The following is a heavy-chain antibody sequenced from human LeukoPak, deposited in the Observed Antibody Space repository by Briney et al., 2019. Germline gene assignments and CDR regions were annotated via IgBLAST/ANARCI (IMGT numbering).Heavy chain of an antibody. CDR1: GYSFTSYN. D-gene: IGHD5-24*01. CDR2: IKPSGGNT. Sequence: ASVKVSCKTSGYSFTSYNLHWVRQAPGQRLEWMGIIKPSGGNTNYAQKFQGRVTMTRDTTTSTVYMELSSLKSEDTAVYYCARVRDGYNDAYDIWGQGTMVTVSS. V-gene: IGHV1-46*01. J-gene: IGHJ3*02. CDR3: ARVRDGYNDAYDI.